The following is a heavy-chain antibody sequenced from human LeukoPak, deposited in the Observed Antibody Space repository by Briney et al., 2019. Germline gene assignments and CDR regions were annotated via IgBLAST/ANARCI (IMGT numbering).Heavy chain of an antibody. Sequence: PSQTLSLTCTVSGGSNSSGSYDWSWIRQPAGKGLEWIGRIYTSGSTNYNPSLKSRVTISVDTSKNQFSLKLSSVTAADTAVYCCARDAGYSSGWAEIDYWGQGTLVTVSS. CDR3: ARDAGYSSGWAEIDY. V-gene: IGHV4-61*02. J-gene: IGHJ4*02. CDR2: IYTSGST. D-gene: IGHD6-19*01. CDR1: GGSNSSGSYD.